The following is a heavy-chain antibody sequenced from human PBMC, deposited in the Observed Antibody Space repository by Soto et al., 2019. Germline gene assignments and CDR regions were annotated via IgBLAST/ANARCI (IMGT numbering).Heavy chain of an antibody. CDR2: IIPIFGTA. CDR3: AGTLYYYDSSGYTKPGAFDI. Sequence: SVKVSCKASGGTFSSYAISWVRQAPGQGLEWMGGIIPIFGTANYAQKFQGRVTITADESTSTAYMELSSLRSEDTAVYYCAGTLYYYDSSGYTKPGAFDIWGQGTMVTVSS. V-gene: IGHV1-69*13. J-gene: IGHJ3*02. CDR1: GGTFSSYA. D-gene: IGHD3-22*01.